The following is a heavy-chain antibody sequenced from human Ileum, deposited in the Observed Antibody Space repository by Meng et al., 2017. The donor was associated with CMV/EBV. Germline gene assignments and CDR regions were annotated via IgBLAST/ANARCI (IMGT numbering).Heavy chain of an antibody. CDR1: GFTFSPYS. Sequence: GGSLRLSCAASGFTFSPYSMTWVRQAPGKGLEWVAGINGSGNDIYYGDSVKGRFTISRDNSKNTLYLQMSSLRAEDTAVYYCAKAKVPAALRYYGMDVWGQGTTVTVSS. D-gene: IGHD2-2*01. CDR3: AKAKVPAALRYYGMDV. CDR2: INGSGNDI. V-gene: IGHV3-23*01. J-gene: IGHJ6*02.